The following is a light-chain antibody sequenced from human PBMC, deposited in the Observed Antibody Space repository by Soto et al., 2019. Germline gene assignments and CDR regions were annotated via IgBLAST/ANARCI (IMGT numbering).Light chain of an antibody. CDR1: QDINSY. J-gene: IGKJ4*01. V-gene: IGKV1-9*01. CDR2: EAS. Sequence: IQLTQSPSSLSASIGDSVTITCRASQDINSYLAWYQQKPGKAPNLLIYEASILQRGVPSRFSGSNSGTDFTLTISSLQAEDFATYYCQQTRSYPSTFGGGSKAAIK. CDR3: QQTRSYPST.